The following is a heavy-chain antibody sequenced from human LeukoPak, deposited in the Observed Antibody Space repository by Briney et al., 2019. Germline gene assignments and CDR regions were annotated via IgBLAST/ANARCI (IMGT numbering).Heavy chain of an antibody. CDR2: IYTSGST. CDR3: ARLGGTYYDILTGYPHTNYYYYYYMDV. J-gene: IGHJ6*03. D-gene: IGHD3-9*01. V-gene: IGHV4-4*09. CDR1: GGPISSYY. Sequence: PSETLSLTCTVSGGPISSYYWSWIRQPPGKGLEWIGYIYTSGSTNYNPSLKSRVTISVDTSKNQFSLKLSSVTAADTAVYYCARLGGTYYDILTGYPHTNYYYYYYMDVWGKGTTVTVSS.